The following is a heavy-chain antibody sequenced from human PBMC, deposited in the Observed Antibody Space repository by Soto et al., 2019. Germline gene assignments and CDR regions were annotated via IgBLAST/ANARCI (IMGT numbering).Heavy chain of an antibody. V-gene: IGHV1-69*13. Sequence: ASVKVSCKASGGIFNSYAISWLRQAPGQGLEWMGAVIPILGQAYYAQNFQDRVTITADESTRTAYMDLISLRSDDTAVYFCARVGGVGAPPGADFWGQGTLVSVSS. CDR2: VIPILGQA. CDR1: GGIFNSYA. J-gene: IGHJ4*02. D-gene: IGHD1-26*01. CDR3: ARVGGVGAPPGADF.